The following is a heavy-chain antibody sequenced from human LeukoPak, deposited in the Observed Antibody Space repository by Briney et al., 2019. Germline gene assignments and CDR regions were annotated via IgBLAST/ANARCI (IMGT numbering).Heavy chain of an antibody. CDR1: GGTFSSYA. Sequence: SVKVSCKASGGTFSSYAISWVRQAPGQGLEWMGGIIPIFGTANYAQKFQGRVTITADESTSTAYMELSSLRSEDTAVYYCAGGPPFSSSWYTSFDYWGQGTLVTVSS. CDR2: IIPIFGTA. J-gene: IGHJ4*02. V-gene: IGHV1-69*01. CDR3: AGGPPFSSSWYTSFDY. D-gene: IGHD6-13*01.